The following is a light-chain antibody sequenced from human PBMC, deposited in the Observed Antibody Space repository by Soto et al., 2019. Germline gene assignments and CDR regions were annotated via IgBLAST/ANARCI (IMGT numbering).Light chain of an antibody. V-gene: IGKV1-39*01. CDR1: QSISSY. CDR3: QQSYNTPGT. J-gene: IGKJ1*01. CDR2: TAS. Sequence: DIQITQSPSSLSASVGDRVTITCRASQSISSYLNWYQQKPGKAPKLLIYTASTLQSGVPSRFSGSGSGTDFTLTISSLQPEDFATYYCQQSYNTPGTFGQGTKVDIK.